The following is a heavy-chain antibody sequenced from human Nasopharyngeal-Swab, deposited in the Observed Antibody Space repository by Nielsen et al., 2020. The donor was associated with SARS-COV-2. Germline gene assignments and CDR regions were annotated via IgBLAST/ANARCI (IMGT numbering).Heavy chain of an antibody. CDR2: IIPIFGTA. D-gene: IGHD3-22*01. Sequence: SVKVSCKASGGTFSSYAISWVRQAPGQGLEWVGGIIPIFGTANYAQKFQGRVTITADESTSTAYMELSSLRSEDTAVYYCASLPVTYYYDSSGYYFGYWGQGTLVTVSS. J-gene: IGHJ4*02. V-gene: IGHV1-69*13. CDR3: ASLPVTYYYDSSGYYFGY. CDR1: GGTFSSYA.